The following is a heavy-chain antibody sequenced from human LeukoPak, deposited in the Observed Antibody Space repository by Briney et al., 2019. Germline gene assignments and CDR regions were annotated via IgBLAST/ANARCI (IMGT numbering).Heavy chain of an antibody. Sequence: GGSLRLSCAACGFTFSSYAMHWVRQAPGKGLEYVSAISSNGGSTYYANSVKGRFTISRDNSKNTLYLQMGSLRVEDMAVYYCARVARDSSGYYYDYWGQGTLVTVSS. J-gene: IGHJ4*02. CDR1: GFTFSSYA. CDR2: ISSNGGST. CDR3: ARVARDSSGYYYDY. V-gene: IGHV3-64*01. D-gene: IGHD3-22*01.